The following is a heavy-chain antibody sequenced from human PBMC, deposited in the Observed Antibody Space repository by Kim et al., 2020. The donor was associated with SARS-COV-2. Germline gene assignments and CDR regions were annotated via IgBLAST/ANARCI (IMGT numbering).Heavy chain of an antibody. D-gene: IGHD2-8*01. CDR3: ARAVRTGGGDHYYYYGMDV. CDR1: GYTFTGYY. CDR2: INPNSGGT. V-gene: IGHV1-2*04. Sequence: ASVKVSCKASGYTFTGYYMHWVRQAPGQGLEWMGWINPNSGGTNYAQKFQGWVTMTRDTSISTAYMELSRLRSDDTAVYYCARAVRTGGGDHYYYYGMDVWGQGTTVTVSS. J-gene: IGHJ6*02.